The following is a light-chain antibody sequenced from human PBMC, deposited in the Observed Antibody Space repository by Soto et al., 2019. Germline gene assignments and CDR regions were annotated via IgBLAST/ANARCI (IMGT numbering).Light chain of an antibody. CDR2: GAS. CDR1: QSVSSN. Sequence: EIVMTQSPATLSMSPGERATLSCRASQSVSSNLAWYQQKPGQAPRLLIYGASTRATGIPAGFSGGGSGTEFTLTISSLQSEDFAVYYCQQYSRWPITFGQGTRLEIK. CDR3: QQYSRWPIT. V-gene: IGKV3-15*01. J-gene: IGKJ5*01.